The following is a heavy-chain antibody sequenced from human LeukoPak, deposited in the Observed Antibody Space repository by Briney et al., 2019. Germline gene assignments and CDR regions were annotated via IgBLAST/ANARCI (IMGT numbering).Heavy chain of an antibody. CDR1: GGSFSVYY. J-gene: IGHJ5*02. Sequence: SETLSLTCAVYGGSFSVYYWSWIRQPPGKGLEWIGEINHSGSTNYNPSLKSRVTISVDTSKNQFSLKLSSVTAADTAVYYCARGLYPRRYFGWSGWFDPWGQGTLVTVSS. V-gene: IGHV4-34*01. CDR3: ARGLYPRRYFGWSGWFDP. CDR2: INHSGST. D-gene: IGHD3-9*01.